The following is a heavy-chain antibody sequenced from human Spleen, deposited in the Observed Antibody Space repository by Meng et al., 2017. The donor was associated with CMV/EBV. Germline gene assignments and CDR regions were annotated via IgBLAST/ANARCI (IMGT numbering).Heavy chain of an antibody. CDR1: GYIFTGYY. Sequence: ASVKVSCKASGYIFTGYYMHWVRQAPGQGLEWMGWINPNSGGTKYAQNFQGRVTMTRDTSMSTAYMELSRLRSDDTAVYYCERPLSYDSSGSLEGDLWGQGTMVTVSS. CDR3: ERPLSYDSSGSLEGDL. D-gene: IGHD3-22*01. CDR2: INPNSGGT. V-gene: IGHV1-2*02. J-gene: IGHJ3*01.